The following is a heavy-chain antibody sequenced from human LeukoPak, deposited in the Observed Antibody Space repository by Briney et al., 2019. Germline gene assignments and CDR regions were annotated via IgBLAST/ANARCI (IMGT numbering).Heavy chain of an antibody. D-gene: IGHD2-2*01. J-gene: IGHJ5*02. V-gene: IGHV4-39*07. CDR3: AQSVPAADLGVCP. CDR2: IYYSGST. Sequence: SETLSLTCTVSGGSISSSSYYWGWIRQPPGKGLEWIGSIYYSGSTYYNPSLKSRVTISVDTSKNQFSLKLSSVTAADTAVCYCAQSVPAADLGVCPWGQGTLVTVSS. CDR1: GGSISSSSYY.